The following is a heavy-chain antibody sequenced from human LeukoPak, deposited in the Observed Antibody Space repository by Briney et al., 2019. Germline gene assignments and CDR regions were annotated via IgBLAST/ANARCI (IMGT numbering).Heavy chain of an antibody. CDR3: AKRPRYSSGWFDY. D-gene: IGHD6-19*01. J-gene: IGHJ4*02. CDR2: ISGSGGST. CDR1: GFTFSSYA. V-gene: IGHV3-23*01. Sequence: PGRSLRLSCASSGFTFSSYAMSWVRQAPGKGLEWGSAISGSGGSTYYADSVKGRFTISRDNSKNTLYLQMSSLRAEDTAVYYCAKRPRYSSGWFDYWGQGTLVTVSS.